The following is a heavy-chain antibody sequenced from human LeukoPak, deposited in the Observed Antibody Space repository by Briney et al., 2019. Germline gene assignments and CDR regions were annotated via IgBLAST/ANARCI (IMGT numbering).Heavy chain of an antibody. CDR2: INPNSGGT. V-gene: IGHV1-2*04. CDR3: ARDSATYYYDSSGVPIDY. D-gene: IGHD3-22*01. CDR1: GYAFTGYY. Sequence: ASVKVSCKASGYAFTGYYMHWVRQAPGQGLEWMGWINPNSGGTNYAQKFQGWVTMTRDTSTSTAYMELRSLRSDDTAVYYCARDSATYYYDSSGVPIDYWGQGTLVTVSS. J-gene: IGHJ4*02.